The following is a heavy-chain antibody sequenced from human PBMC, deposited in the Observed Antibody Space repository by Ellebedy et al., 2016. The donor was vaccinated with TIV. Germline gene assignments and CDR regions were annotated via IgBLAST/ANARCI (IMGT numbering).Heavy chain of an antibody. Sequence: SVKVSXXASGGTFNTYPINWVRQAPGQGLEWMGGIIPIFGTTNYAQKFQGRVTITADESTTTAYMELSSLRSEDTAVYYCARGWTVAGSPDPSFFWGQGTLVTVSS. CDR1: GGTFNTYP. CDR3: ARGWTVAGSPDPSFF. CDR2: IIPIFGTT. J-gene: IGHJ4*02. V-gene: IGHV1-69*13. D-gene: IGHD6-19*01.